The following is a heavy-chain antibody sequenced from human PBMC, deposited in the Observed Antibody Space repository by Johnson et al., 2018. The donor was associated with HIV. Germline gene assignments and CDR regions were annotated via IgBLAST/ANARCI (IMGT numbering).Heavy chain of an antibody. Sequence: QVQLVESGGGVVQPGRSLRLSCAASGFTFSSYGMHWVRQAPGKGLEWVAVISYDGSNKYYADSVKGRFTISRDNSKNTLYLQMNSLRAVDTAVYYCARERPAYSSSSSHAFDIWGQGTMVTVSS. V-gene: IGHV3-30*03. CDR3: ARERPAYSSSSSHAFDI. J-gene: IGHJ3*02. D-gene: IGHD6-6*01. CDR2: ISYDGSNK. CDR1: GFTFSSYG.